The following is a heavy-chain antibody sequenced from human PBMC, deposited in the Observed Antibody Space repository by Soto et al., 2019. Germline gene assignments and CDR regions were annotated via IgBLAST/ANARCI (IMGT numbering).Heavy chain of an antibody. Sequence: QVQLVQSGYEVKEPGASVTVSCKASGYTFNNYGITWVRQAPGQGLEWIGWISAYHGNANDAQKCQGRVTLTRDTSTSTAYLELRSLRSDDTAVYYCARGTRRFGEVFDAFDIWGQGTMVPVSS. V-gene: IGHV1-18*01. D-gene: IGHD3-10*01. J-gene: IGHJ3*02. CDR1: GYTFNNYG. CDR2: ISAYHGNA. CDR3: ARGTRRFGEVFDAFDI.